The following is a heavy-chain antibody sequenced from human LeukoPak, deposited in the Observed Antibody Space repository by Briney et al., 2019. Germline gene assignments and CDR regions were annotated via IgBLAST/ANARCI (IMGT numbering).Heavy chain of an antibody. J-gene: IGHJ2*01. CDR1: GYRFTNYW. V-gene: IGHV5-51*01. Sequence: GESLKISCKGSGYRFTNYWIGWVRQMPGKGLEWMGIIYPGDSNTRYSPSFQGQVTISADKSINTAYAQWSSLKASDTAMYYCARRVVNNRNWYFNLWGRGTLVTVSS. CDR3: ARRVVNNRNWYFNL. CDR2: IYPGDSNT. D-gene: IGHD4-23*01.